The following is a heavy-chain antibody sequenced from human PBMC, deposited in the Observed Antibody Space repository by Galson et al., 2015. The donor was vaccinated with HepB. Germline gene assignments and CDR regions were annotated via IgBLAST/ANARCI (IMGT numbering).Heavy chain of an antibody. CDR2: ISGSGGST. V-gene: IGHV3-23*01. D-gene: IGHD1-26*01. CDR1: GFTFSSYA. CDR3: AKANSGSYYTSWYFDL. J-gene: IGHJ2*01. Sequence: SLRLSCAASGFTFSSYAMSWVRQAPGKGLEWVSAISGSGGSTYYADSVKGRFTISRDNSKNTLYLQMNSLRAEDTAVYYCAKANSGSYYTSWYFDLWGRGTLVTVSS.